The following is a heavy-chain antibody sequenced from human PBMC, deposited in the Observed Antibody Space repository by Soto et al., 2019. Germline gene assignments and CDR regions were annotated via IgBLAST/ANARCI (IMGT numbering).Heavy chain of an antibody. CDR3: ARRYCTNGVCPFDS. Sequence: EVQLVESGGGLVKPGVSLRLSCEASGFTFSSYSMSWVRQAPGKGLEWVSSISSRSSGIYYADSVKGRFTISRDNAKDSLYLQMNSLGPEDTAVYYCARRYCTNGVCPFDSWGHGALVTVSS. D-gene: IGHD2-8*01. CDR2: ISSRSSGI. V-gene: IGHV3-21*01. CDR1: GFTFSSYS. J-gene: IGHJ4*01.